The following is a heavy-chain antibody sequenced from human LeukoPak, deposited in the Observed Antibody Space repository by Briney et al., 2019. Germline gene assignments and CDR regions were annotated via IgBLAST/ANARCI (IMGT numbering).Heavy chain of an antibody. Sequence: SETLSLTCTVSGASISSYYGGWFGNPAGKALGGIGRIYSTGSTNYNPSLKSRVTMSVDTSKNQFSLRLRSVTAADTAVYYCARQIASAGTAGFDFWGQGALVTVSS. D-gene: IGHD6-13*01. CDR3: ARQIASAGTAGFDF. J-gene: IGHJ4*02. CDR1: GASISSYY. CDR2: IYSTGST. V-gene: IGHV4-4*07.